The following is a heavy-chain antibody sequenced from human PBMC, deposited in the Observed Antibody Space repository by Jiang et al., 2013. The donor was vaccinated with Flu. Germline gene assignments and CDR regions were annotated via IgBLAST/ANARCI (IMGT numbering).Heavy chain of an antibody. CDR3: ARGWDYGDYERAFDI. V-gene: IGHV4-59*01. CDR2: IYYSGST. Sequence: LLKPSETLSLTCTVSGGSISSYYWSWIRQPPGKGLEWIGYIYYSGSTNYNPSLKSRVTISVDTSKNQFSLKLSSVTAADTAVYYCARGWDYGDYERAFDIWGQGTMVTVSS. J-gene: IGHJ3*02. CDR1: GGSISSYY. D-gene: IGHD4-17*01.